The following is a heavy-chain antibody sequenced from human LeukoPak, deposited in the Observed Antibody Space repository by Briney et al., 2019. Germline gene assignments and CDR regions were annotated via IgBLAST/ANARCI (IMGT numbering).Heavy chain of an antibody. CDR3: ARDPVGLQLIGYFDY. J-gene: IGHJ4*02. V-gene: IGHV3-21*01. Sequence: GGSLRLSCAASGFAFSSYAVSWVRQAPGKGLEWVSSISSSSSYIYYADSVKGRFTISRDNAKNSLYLQMNSLRAEDTAVYYCARDPVGLQLIGYFDYWGQGTLVTVSS. CDR2: ISSSSSYI. CDR1: GFAFSSYA. D-gene: IGHD5-12*01.